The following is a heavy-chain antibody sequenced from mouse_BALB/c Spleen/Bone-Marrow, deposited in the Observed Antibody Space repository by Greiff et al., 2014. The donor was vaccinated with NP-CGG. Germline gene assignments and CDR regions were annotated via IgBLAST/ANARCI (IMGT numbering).Heavy chain of an antibody. CDR2: IDTSDSYT. V-gene: IGHV1-69*01. CDR3: ARKYDYYYAMDY. CDR1: GYTFTDYW. Sequence: VQLQQSGAELVMPGASVKMSCKASGYTFTDYWMHWVKQRPGQGLEWIGAIDTSDSYTSYNQKFKGKATLTVDESSSTAYMQLSSLTSEDSAVYYCARKYDYYYAMDYWGQGTSATVSS. D-gene: IGHD2-4*01. J-gene: IGHJ4*01.